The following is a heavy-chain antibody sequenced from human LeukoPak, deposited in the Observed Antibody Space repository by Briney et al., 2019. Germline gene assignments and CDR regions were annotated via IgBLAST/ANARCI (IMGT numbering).Heavy chain of an antibody. CDR3: AYTAMVYPPNPDY. Sequence: GGSLRLSCAAPGFTFSDYYMSWIRQAPGKGLEWVSYISSSGSTIYYADSVKGRFTISRDNAKNSLYLQMNSLRAEDTAVYYCAYTAMVYPPNPDYWGQGTLVTVSS. CDR2: ISSSGSTI. V-gene: IGHV3-11*04. CDR1: GFTFSDYY. J-gene: IGHJ4*02. D-gene: IGHD5-18*01.